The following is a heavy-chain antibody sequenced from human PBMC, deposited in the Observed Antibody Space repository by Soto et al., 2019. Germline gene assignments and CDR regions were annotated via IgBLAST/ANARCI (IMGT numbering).Heavy chain of an antibody. J-gene: IGHJ6*02. CDR1: GLPISNAW. CDR2: IKTKSEGGPT. V-gene: IGHV3-15*07. Sequence: EVQLVESGGGFIQPGGSLRLSCAASGLPISNAWMNWVRQAPGKGLEWVGRIKTKSEGGPTDYAAAVKGRFTVPRDDSKNTLYLQMNSLKTEDTAVYYCTTGSVEGVWGQGTTVTVSS. CDR3: TTGSVEGV.